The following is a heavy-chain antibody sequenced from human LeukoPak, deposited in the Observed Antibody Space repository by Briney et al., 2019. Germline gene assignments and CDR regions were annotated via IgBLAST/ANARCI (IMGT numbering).Heavy chain of an antibody. CDR1: GFTFSSYA. V-gene: IGHV3-23*01. CDR3: ARELNGYGYYFFDY. J-gene: IGHJ4*02. D-gene: IGHD3-16*01. CDR2: ISASGGST. Sequence: GGSLRLSCAASGFTFSSYAMSWVRQAPGKGLEWVSAISASGGSTYYADSMKGRFTISRDNSKNTLYLQMNGLGAEDTAVYYCARELNGYGYYFFDYWGPGTLVTVSS.